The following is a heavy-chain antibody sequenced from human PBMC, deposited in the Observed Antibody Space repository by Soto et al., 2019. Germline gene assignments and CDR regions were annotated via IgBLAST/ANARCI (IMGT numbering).Heavy chain of an antibody. CDR1: RYSLPDYS. D-gene: IGHD1-1*01. CDR3: TRRLDGWNPFDY. J-gene: IGHJ4*02. Sequence: QVQFVQSEAEVKKPGASVRLSCKPSRYSLPDYSIQWVRQAAGQGLQWLGWIHPGTGYTESSQRFQGRLPLTIDNSPTTFYMDLTRLKTEETGVFFLTRRLDGWNPFDYWGQGTLVTVSS. CDR2: IHPGTGYT. V-gene: IGHV1-3*01.